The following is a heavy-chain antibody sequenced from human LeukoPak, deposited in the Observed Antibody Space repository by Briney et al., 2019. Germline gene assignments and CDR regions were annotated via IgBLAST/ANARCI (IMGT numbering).Heavy chain of an antibody. J-gene: IGHJ4*02. CDR1: GYTFTSYW. CDR2: INPGDSDI. V-gene: IGHV5-51*01. D-gene: IGHD1-1*01. CDR3: ARRPTYNNGPHLDH. Sequence: PWESLKISCKGSGYTFTSYWIAWVRQMPGKGLEWMGIINPGDSDIRYSPSFQGQVTTSLDKSINTAYLQWSSLKASDTAIYYCARRPTYNNGPHLDHWGQGTRVTVS.